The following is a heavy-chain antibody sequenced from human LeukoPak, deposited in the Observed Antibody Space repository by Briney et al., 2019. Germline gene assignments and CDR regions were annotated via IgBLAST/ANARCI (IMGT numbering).Heavy chain of an antibody. J-gene: IGHJ5*02. V-gene: IGHV1-46*01. CDR1: GYTFTSYC. CDR3: ARDLDYGGNSNWFDP. D-gene: IGHD4-23*01. Sequence: ASVKVSCKASGYTFTSYCMHWVRQAPGQGLEWMGIINPSGGSTSYAQKFQGRVTMTRDTSTSTVYMELSSLRSEDTVVYYCARDLDYGGNSNWFDPWGQGTLVTVSS. CDR2: INPSGGST.